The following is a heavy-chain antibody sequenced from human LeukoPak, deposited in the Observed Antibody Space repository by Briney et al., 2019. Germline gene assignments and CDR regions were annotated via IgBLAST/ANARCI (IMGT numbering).Heavy chain of an antibody. D-gene: IGHD2-21*01. J-gene: IGHJ4*02. V-gene: IGHV3-48*03. CDR2: ISTSAYDI. CDR3: ARGTVINNFDS. Sequence: GGSLRLSCAASGFTFSTYEVSWVRQAPGKGLEWVSYISTSAYDIRYADSVKGRSTISRDNAKNSLFLQMNSLRAEDTAVYYCARGTVINNFDSWGQGTLVTVSS. CDR1: GFTFSTYE.